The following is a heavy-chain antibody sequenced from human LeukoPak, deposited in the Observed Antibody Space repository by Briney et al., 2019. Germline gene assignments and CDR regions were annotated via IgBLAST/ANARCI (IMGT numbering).Heavy chain of an antibody. CDR3: ARGAVAGTGEEWFDP. Sequence: ASVKVSCKASGYSRYTFTGYYMHWVRQAPGQGLEWMGRINPNSGGTNYAQKFQGRVTMTRDTSISTAYMELSRLRSDDTAVYYCARGAVAGTGEEWFDPWGQGTLVTVSS. CDR2: INPNSGGT. D-gene: IGHD6-19*01. V-gene: IGHV1-2*06. CDR1: GYSRYTFTGYY. J-gene: IGHJ5*02.